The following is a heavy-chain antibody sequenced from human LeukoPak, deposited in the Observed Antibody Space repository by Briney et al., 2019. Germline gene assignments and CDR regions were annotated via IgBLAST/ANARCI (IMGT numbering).Heavy chain of an antibody. CDR2: IWYDGSNK. CDR3: ARAGSYYDSSGYRRDDAFDI. CDR1: GFTFSSHG. D-gene: IGHD3-22*01. Sequence: GGSLRLSCAASGFTFSSHGMHWVRQAPGKGLEWVAVIWYDGSNKNFADSVKGRFTISRDNSKNTLYLQMNGLRAEDTAVYYCARAGSYYDSSGYRRDDAFDIWGRGIMVTVSS. V-gene: IGHV3-33*01. J-gene: IGHJ3*02.